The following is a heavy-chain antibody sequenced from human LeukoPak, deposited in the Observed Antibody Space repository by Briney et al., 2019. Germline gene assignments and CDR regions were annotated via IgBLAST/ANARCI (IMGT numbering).Heavy chain of an antibody. V-gene: IGHV3-23*01. Sequence: GGSLRLSCAASGFTFSSYAMHWVRQAPGKGLEWVSAISGSGGSTYYADSVKGRFTISRDNSKNTLYLQMNSLRAEDTAVYYCAKGDDDSSGYSDYWGQGTLVTVSS. CDR2: ISGSGGST. CDR3: AKGDDDSSGYSDY. J-gene: IGHJ4*02. CDR1: GFTFSSYA. D-gene: IGHD3-22*01.